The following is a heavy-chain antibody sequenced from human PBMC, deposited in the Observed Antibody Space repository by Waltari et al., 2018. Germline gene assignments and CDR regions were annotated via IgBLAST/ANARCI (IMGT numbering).Heavy chain of an antibody. Sequence: EVQLLESGGGLVQPGGSLRLSCAASTFTVSKHAMSWVRQSPGKVLEWVSVIYSGGRTDFGDSVKGRFTMSRDDSKNTVYLQMNSLRPEDTALYYCARFGLALDLWGQGTMVTVSS. V-gene: IGHV3-23*03. CDR3: ARFGLALDL. J-gene: IGHJ3*01. D-gene: IGHD3-16*01. CDR2: IYSGGRT. CDR1: TFTVSKHA.